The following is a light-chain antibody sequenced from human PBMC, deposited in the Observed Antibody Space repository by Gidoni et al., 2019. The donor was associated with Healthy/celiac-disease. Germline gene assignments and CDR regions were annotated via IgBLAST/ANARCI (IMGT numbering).Light chain of an antibody. CDR3: QQRSNWPPEYT. V-gene: IGKV3-11*01. CDR1: QSVRSY. Sequence: EIVLTQSPATLSLSPGEGATLSRRASQSVRSYLAWYQQQPGQAPRLLIYDASNRATGIPARFSGSGSGTDFTLTISSLEPEDFAVYYCQQRSNWPPEYTFGQXTKLEIK. CDR2: DAS. J-gene: IGKJ2*01.